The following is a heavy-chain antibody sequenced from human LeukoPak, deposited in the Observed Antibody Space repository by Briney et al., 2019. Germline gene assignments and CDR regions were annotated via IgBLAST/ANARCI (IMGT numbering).Heavy chain of an antibody. V-gene: IGHV4-34*01. CDR3: AYCSSTSCYLDY. D-gene: IGHD2-2*01. J-gene: IGHJ4*02. Sequence: PSETLSLTCAVYGGSFSGYYWSWIRQPPGKGLEWIGEINHSGSTNYNPSLKSRVTISVDTSKNQFSLKLSSVTAADTAVYYCAYCSSTSCYLDYWGQGTLVTVSS. CDR1: GGSFSGYY. CDR2: INHSGST.